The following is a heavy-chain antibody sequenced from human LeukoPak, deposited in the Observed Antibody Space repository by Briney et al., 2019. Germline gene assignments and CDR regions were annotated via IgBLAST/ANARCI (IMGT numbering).Heavy chain of an antibody. CDR1: GGSVSSYY. Sequence: PSETLSLTCSVSGGSVSSYYWSWIRQSPGKGLEWVGYIHNSGRTNYNPSLKSRVTGFVDTSKNQVSLRLSSVTAADTAVYYCARHGTISSESYFDYWGQGALVTVSS. D-gene: IGHD1-14*01. J-gene: IGHJ4*02. CDR2: IHNSGRT. CDR3: ARHGTISSESYFDY. V-gene: IGHV4-59*08.